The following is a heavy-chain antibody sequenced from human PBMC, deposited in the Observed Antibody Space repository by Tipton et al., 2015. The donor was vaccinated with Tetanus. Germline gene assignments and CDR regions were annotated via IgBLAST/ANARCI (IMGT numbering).Heavy chain of an antibody. CDR2: IYYNGTT. Sequence: TLSLTCTVSGGSISGYYWTWIRQPPGKGLEWIGYIYYNGTTSYNPSLKSRVTISVDTSKNQFSLKLSSVTAADTAVYYCARRIPVFGVVIIDALDLWAQGTMVTVSS. J-gene: IGHJ3*01. CDR3: ARRIPVFGVVIIDALDL. CDR1: GGSISGYY. V-gene: IGHV4-59*01. D-gene: IGHD3-3*01.